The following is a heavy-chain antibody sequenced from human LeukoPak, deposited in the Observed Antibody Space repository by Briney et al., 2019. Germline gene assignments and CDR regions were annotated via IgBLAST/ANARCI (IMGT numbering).Heavy chain of an antibody. J-gene: IGHJ4*02. V-gene: IGHV4-4*09. D-gene: IGHD1-26*01. CDR3: ARLGSYSDH. Sequence: PSETLSLTCSVSDGSISSYYWSWIRQPPGKGLEWIGYIHSSGSNHYNPSPKSRVTTSLDTSKNQFSLKLSSVTAADTAVYYCARLGSYSDHWGQGTLVTVSS. CDR2: IHSSGSN. CDR1: DGSISSYY.